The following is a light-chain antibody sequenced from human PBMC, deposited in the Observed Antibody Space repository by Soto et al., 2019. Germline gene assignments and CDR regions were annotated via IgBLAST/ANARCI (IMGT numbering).Light chain of an antibody. Sequence: QSALTQPASVSGSPGQSITISCTGTSSDVCGYNYVSWYQQHPGKAPILMIYDVSNRPSGVSNRFSGSKSGNTASLTISGLQAEDEADYYCSSYTSSSIVVFGGGTKLTVL. CDR1: SSDVCGYNY. CDR3: SSYTSSSIVV. CDR2: DVS. V-gene: IGLV2-14*01. J-gene: IGLJ2*01.